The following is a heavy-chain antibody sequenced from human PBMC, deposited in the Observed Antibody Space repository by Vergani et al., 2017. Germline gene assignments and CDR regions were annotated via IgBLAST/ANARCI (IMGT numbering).Heavy chain of an antibody. V-gene: IGHV1-69*02. J-gene: IGHJ5*02. Sequence: QVQLVQSGAEVKKPGSSVKVSCKASGGTVSSYTISWVRQAPGQGLEWMGRIIPILGIANYAQKFQGRVTITADKSTSTAYMELSSLRSEDTAVYYCASAVHDYWFDPWGQGTLVTVSS. CDR2: IIPILGIA. D-gene: IGHD4/OR15-4a*01. CDR3: ASAVHDYWFDP. CDR1: GGTVSSYT.